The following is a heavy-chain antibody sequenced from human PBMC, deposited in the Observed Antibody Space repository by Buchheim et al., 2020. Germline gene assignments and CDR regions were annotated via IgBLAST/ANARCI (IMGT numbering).Heavy chain of an antibody. CDR3: ARDRGYCSSTSCYNLYYYYYGMDV. Sequence: QVQLVESGGGVVQPGRSLRLSCAASGFTFSSYGMHWVRQAPGKGLEWVAVIWYDGSNKYYAESVKGRFTISRDNSKNTLYLQMNSLRADDTAVYYCARDRGYCSSTSCYNLYYYYYGMDVWGQGTT. V-gene: IGHV3-33*01. D-gene: IGHD2-2*02. CDR2: IWYDGSNK. J-gene: IGHJ6*02. CDR1: GFTFSSYG.